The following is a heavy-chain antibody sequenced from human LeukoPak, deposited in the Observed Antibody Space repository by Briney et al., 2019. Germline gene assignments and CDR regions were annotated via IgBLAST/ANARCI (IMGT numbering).Heavy chain of an antibody. V-gene: IGHV3-30*18. D-gene: IGHD6-19*01. J-gene: IGHJ4*02. CDR2: ISYDGSNK. CDR1: GFTFSSYG. Sequence: GGSLRLSCAASGFTFSSYGMHWVRQAPGKGLEWVAVISYDGSNKYYADSVKGRFTISRDNSKNTLYLQMNSLRAEDTAVYDCAKSPHLQWLVSWGQGTLVTVSS. CDR3: AKSPHLQWLVS.